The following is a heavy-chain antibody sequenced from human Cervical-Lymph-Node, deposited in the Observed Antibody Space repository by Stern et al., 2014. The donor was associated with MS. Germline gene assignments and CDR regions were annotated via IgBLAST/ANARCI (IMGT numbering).Heavy chain of an antibody. CDR2: IYPGDSEP. CDR3: ARQTTAWASDV. J-gene: IGHJ4*02. V-gene: IGHV5-51*01. D-gene: IGHD1-14*01. CDR1: GFKFSIYW. Sequence: EDQLVESGAELIRPGESLKISCKGSGFKFSIYWIAWVRQMPGKDLEWMGIIYPGDSEPRYSPSFQGQVTMSADKSTSTAYLQWSSLNASDTAMYFCARQTTAWASDVWGQGTLVTVSS.